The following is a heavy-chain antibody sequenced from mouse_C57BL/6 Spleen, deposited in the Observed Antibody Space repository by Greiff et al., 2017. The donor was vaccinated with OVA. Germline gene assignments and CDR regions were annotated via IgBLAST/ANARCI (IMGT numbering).Heavy chain of an antibody. CDR2: ISGGGGNT. CDR3: ARQERGPGYFDV. J-gene: IGHJ1*03. D-gene: IGHD4-1*01. Sequence: DVMLVESGGGLVKPGGSLKLSCAASGFTFSSYTMSWVRQTPEKRLEWVATISGGGGNTYYPDSVKGRFTISRDNAKNTLYLQMSSLRSEDTALYYCARQERGPGYFDVWGTGTTVTVSS. V-gene: IGHV5-9*01. CDR1: GFTFSSYT.